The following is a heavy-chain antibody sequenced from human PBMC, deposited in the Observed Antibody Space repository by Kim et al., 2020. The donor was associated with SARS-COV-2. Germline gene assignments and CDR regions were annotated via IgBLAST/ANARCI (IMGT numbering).Heavy chain of an antibody. CDR2: T. CDR3: AKEVIVVPLDY. D-gene: IGHD3-22*01. Sequence: TYSADSGKGRFTISRDNSKNTLYLQMNSLRAEDTAVYYCAKEVIVVPLDYWGQGTLVTVSS. J-gene: IGHJ4*02. V-gene: IGHV3-23*01.